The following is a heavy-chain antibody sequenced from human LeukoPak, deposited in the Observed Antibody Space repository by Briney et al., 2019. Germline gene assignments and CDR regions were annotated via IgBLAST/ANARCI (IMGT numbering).Heavy chain of an antibody. CDR3: ARGPATRVYYFDY. D-gene: IGHD1-26*01. CDR2: ISSDGDYI. Sequence: GGSLRLSCAASGFTFNSYSLSWVRQAPGKGLEWVSSISSDGDYIYYADSLKGRFTISRDNAKNSLYLQMNNLRAEDSAVYYCARGPATRVYYFDYWGQGTLVTVSS. V-gene: IGHV3-21*01. CDR1: GFTFNSYS. J-gene: IGHJ4*02.